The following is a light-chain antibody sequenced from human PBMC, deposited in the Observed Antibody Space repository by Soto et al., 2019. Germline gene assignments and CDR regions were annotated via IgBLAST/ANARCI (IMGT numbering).Light chain of an antibody. V-gene: IGKV1-5*03. J-gene: IGKJ1*01. CDR1: QSVSNY. CDR2: KAS. CDR3: QQYNSWT. Sequence: DIQMTQSPSSLSASVGDRVTITCRASQSVSNYLNWYQQKPGKAPKLLIYKASNLESGVPSRFTGSGSGTEFTLTISRLQPDDFANYYCQQYNSWTFGQGTKVDIK.